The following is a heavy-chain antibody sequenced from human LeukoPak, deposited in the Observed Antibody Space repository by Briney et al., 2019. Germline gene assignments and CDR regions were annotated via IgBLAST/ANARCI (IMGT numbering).Heavy chain of an antibody. CDR3: ARDVSSSSEGYYFDY. J-gene: IGHJ4*02. V-gene: IGHV1-2*02. CDR1: GYTFTGYY. D-gene: IGHD6-6*01. Sequence: ASVKVSCKASGYTFTGYYMHWVRQAPGQGLEWMGWINPNSSGTNYAQKFQGRVTMTRDTSISTAYMELSRLRSDDTAVYYCARDVSSSSEGYYFDYWGQGTLVTVSS. CDR2: INPNSSGT.